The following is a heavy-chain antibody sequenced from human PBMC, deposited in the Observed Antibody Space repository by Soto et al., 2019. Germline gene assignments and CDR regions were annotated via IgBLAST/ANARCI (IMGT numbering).Heavy chain of an antibody. D-gene: IGHD6-13*01. J-gene: IGHJ4*02. V-gene: IGHV4-59*12. CDR2: VYYTGST. CDR1: GGSISGSY. Sequence: PSETLSLTCSVSGGSISGSYWSWIRQSPGKRLEWLGYVYYTGSTNYSPSLRSRVSISVDTSKNEFSLKLDSLTAADTAVYFCARVLQHSSWVGDDWGPGTLVTVSS. CDR3: ARVLQHSSWVGDD.